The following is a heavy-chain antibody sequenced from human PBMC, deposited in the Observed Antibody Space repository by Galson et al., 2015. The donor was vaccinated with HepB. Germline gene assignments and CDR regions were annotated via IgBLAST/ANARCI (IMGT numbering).Heavy chain of an antibody. D-gene: IGHD2-2*01. CDR1: GFTFSSRT. J-gene: IGHJ3*02. Sequence: SLRLSCAASGFTFSSRTMNWVRQAPGKGLEWVSSISSSSTYIFYADSVKGRFTISRDNAKNSLYLQMNSLRVEDTAVYYCATSEDQVLSGAFDIWGQGTMVTVSS. V-gene: IGHV3-21*01. CDR2: ISSSSTYI. CDR3: ATSEDQVLSGAFDI.